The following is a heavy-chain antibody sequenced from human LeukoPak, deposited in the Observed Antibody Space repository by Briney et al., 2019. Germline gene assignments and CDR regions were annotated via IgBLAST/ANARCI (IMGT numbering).Heavy chain of an antibody. CDR1: GFTFSSYE. J-gene: IGHJ6*02. CDR2: ISSRGTTT. Sequence: GGSLRLSCAASGFTFSSYEMNWVRQAPGKGLEWVSYISSRGTTTYYADSVKGRFTISRDNAKNSLYLQMNSLRDEDTAVYYCARDSRRIAGSYYYGMDVWGQGTTVTVSS. V-gene: IGHV3-48*03. D-gene: IGHD6-13*01. CDR3: ARDSRRIAGSYYYGMDV.